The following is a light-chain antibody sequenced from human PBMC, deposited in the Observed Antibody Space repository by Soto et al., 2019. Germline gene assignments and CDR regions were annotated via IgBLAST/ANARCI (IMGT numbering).Light chain of an antibody. CDR1: QSLVSSDGLTY. CDR2: KVS. Sequence: VVMTQSPLSLAVTLGQTASISCRSSQSLVSSDGLTYFNWFHQRPGQSPRRLIYKVSNRDSGVPDRCTGSGSGSDFTLTISRVEAEDVSIYYCMQGSHWATFGQGTKLEIK. CDR3: MQGSHWAT. J-gene: IGKJ2*01. V-gene: IGKV2-30*01.